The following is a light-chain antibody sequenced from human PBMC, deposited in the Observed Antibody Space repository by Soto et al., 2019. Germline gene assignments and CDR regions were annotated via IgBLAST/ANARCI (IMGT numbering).Light chain of an antibody. CDR3: QQYGSRT. CDR1: QSVSSSY. V-gene: IGKV3-20*01. CDR2: GAS. Sequence: EIVLTQSPGTLSLSPGERATLSCRASQSVSSSYLAWYQQKPGQAPRLLIYGASSRATGIPDRFSGSGSGTDFTLTISRLEPEDFAVYYCQQYGSRTFDQGTKLEIK. J-gene: IGKJ2*02.